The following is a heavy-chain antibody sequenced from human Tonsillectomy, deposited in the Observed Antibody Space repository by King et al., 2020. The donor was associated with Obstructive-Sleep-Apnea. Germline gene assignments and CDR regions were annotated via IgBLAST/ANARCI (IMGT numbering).Heavy chain of an antibody. J-gene: IGHJ4*02. CDR2: IYHSGST. CDR1: GGSISSGGYS. Sequence: QLQESGSGLVKPSQTLSLTCAVSGGSISSGGYSWSWIRQPPGKGLEWIGYIYHSGSTYYNPSLKSRVTISVDRSKTQFSLKLSSVTAADTAVYYCARDAEYGPHDRRLDYWGQGTLVTVSS. D-gene: IGHD4-17*01. V-gene: IGHV4-30-2*01. CDR3: ARDAEYGPHDRRLDY.